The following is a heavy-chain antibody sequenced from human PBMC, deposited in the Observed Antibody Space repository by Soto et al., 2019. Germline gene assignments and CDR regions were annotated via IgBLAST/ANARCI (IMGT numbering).Heavy chain of an antibody. Sequence: SQTLSRTCAISGDSVSTNRAALKWIRQSPSRGLEWLGRTYYRSKWYNHYAVSVKSRITINPDTSKNQFSLQLNSVTPEDTAVYYCARETRDISFYSDSSGHDPFDVWGQGTTVTGSS. D-gene: IGHD3-22*01. V-gene: IGHV6-1*01. CDR3: ARETRDISFYSDSSGHDPFDV. CDR2: TYYRSKWYN. J-gene: IGHJ3*01. CDR1: GDSVSTNRAA.